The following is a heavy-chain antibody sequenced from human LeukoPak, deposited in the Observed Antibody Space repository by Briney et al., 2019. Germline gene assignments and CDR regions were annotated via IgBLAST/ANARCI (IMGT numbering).Heavy chain of an antibody. V-gene: IGHV3-64*02. CDR1: GFTFSSYV. J-gene: IGHJ4*02. CDR3: ARMSGSHIDY. CDR2: ISSNGGSA. Sequence: RAGGSLRLSCAASGFTFSSYVMHWVRQAPGKGLEYVSAISSNGGSAYYADSVKGRLTISRDNSKNTLDLQMDSLRAEDTAVYYCARMSGSHIDYWGQGTLVTVSS. D-gene: IGHD1-26*01.